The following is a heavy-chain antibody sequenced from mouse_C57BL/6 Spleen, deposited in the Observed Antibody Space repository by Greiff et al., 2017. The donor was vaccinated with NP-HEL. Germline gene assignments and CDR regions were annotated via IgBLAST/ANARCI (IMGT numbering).Heavy chain of an antibody. D-gene: IGHD1-1*01. CDR1: GFTFSSYA. V-gene: IGHV5-4*01. CDR2: ISDGGSYT. J-gene: IGHJ3*01. CDR3: ARDGSSYGFAY. Sequence: EVKLQESGGGLVKPGGSLKLSCAASGFTFSSYAMSWVRQTPEKRLEWVATISDGGSYTYYPDNVKGRFTISRDNAKNNLYLQMSHLKSEDTAMYYCARDGSSYGFAYWGQGTLVTVSA.